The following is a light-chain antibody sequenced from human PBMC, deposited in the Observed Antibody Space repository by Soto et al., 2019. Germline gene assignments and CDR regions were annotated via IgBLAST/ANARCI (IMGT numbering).Light chain of an antibody. Sequence: EIVLTQSPGTLSLSPGERATLSCRASQSVSSSYLAWYQQKPGQAPRLLIYGASSRATGIPDRFSGSASGTDFTLTISSLEPEDFSVYYCQQLGSSPWTCGRGTKVEIK. J-gene: IGKJ1*01. CDR1: QSVSSSY. CDR2: GAS. CDR3: QQLGSSPWT. V-gene: IGKV3-20*01.